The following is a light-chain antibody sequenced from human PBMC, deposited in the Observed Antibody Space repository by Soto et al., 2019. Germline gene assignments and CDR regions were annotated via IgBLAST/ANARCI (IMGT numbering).Light chain of an antibody. J-gene: IGKJ1*01. CDR1: QSVSSSY. V-gene: IGKV3-20*01. CDR2: GAS. CDR3: QQYGSSPRG. Sequence: EIVLTQSPGTLSLSPGERATLSCRASQSVSSSYLAWYQPKPGQAPRLLIYGASSRATGIPDRFSGSGSGTDFTLTISRLEPEDFAVYYCQQYGSSPRGFGQGTKVEIK.